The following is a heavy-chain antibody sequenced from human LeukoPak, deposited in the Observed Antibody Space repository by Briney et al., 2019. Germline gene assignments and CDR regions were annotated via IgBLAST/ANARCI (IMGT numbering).Heavy chain of an antibody. CDR2: ITRSGTYI. J-gene: IGHJ4*02. V-gene: IGHV3-21*04. CDR1: GFTFSNYN. D-gene: IGHD5-24*01. CDR3: SRAYNYRYFFDY. Sequence: GGSLRLSCAASGFTFSNYNMNWVRQAPGKAMEWVSSITRSGTYIFYADSVKGRFTISRDNSKNTLNLQVNSLRAEDTAVYYCSRAYNYRYFFDYWGQGTLVTVSS.